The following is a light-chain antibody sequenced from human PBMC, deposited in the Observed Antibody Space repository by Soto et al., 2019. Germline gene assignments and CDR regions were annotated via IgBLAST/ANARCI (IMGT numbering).Light chain of an antibody. V-gene: IGLV2-18*01. CDR2: EVS. CDR3: SLYTSSSRVV. J-gene: IGLJ2*01. Sequence: QSALTQPPSVSGSPGQSVTISCTGTSSDVGSYNRVSWYQQPPGTAPKLMIYEVSNRPSGVPDRFSGSKSGSTASLTISGLQAEDEADYYCSLYTSSSRVVFGGGTKLTVL. CDR1: SSDVGSYNR.